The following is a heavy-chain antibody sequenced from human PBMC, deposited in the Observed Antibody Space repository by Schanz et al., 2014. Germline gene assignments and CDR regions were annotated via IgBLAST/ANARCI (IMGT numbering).Heavy chain of an antibody. J-gene: IGHJ4*02. Sequence: QVQLVESGGGVVQPGRSLRLSCAASGFTFSNYGMHWVRQSPGKGLEWVAIIWFDGSNQYYADSVKGRFTISRDNSKNTLYLQMNSLRVEDTALYYCAKERLGGSHRDGSYCYDYWGQGTLVTVSS. CDR3: AKERLGGSHRDGSYCYDY. V-gene: IGHV3-33*06. D-gene: IGHD1-26*01. CDR2: IWFDGSNQ. CDR1: GFTFSNYG.